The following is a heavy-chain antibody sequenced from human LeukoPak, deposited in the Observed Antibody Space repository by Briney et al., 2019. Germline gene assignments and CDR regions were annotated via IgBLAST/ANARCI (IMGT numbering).Heavy chain of an antibody. CDR2: ISGSSTYK. J-gene: IGHJ3*02. Sequence: PGGSLRLSCAASGFTFSSYWMHWVRQAPGKGLVWVSSISGSSTYKFYADSVKGRFTISRDNAKNSLSLQMNSLRAEDTALYYCARDPFDGSAYGAFDIWGQGTMVTVSS. CDR3: ARDPFDGSAYGAFDI. CDR1: GFTFSSYW. V-gene: IGHV3-21*01. D-gene: IGHD3-22*01.